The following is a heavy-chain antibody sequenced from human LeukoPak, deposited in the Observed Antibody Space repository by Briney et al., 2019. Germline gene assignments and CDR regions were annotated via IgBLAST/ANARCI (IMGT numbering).Heavy chain of an antibody. V-gene: IGHV1-18*01. CDR2: ISAYNGNT. D-gene: IGHD3-3*01. Sequence: ASVKVSCKASGGTFSSYAISWVRQAPGQGFEWMGWISAYNGNTNYAQKLQGRVTMTTDTSTSTAYMELRSLRSDDTAVYYCARAAYDFWSGLDLDVWGKGTTVTVSS. J-gene: IGHJ6*04. CDR3: ARAAYDFWSGLDLDV. CDR1: GGTFSSYA.